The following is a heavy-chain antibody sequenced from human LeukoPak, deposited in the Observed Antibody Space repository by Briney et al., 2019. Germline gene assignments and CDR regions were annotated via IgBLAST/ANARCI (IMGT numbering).Heavy chain of an antibody. CDR1: GYNFNNYW. V-gene: IGHV5-51*01. D-gene: IGHD2-2*01. Sequence: GESLKISCKGSGYNFNNYWIGWVRQMPGKGLEWMGIIYPRDSDTRYSPSFQGQVTFSADKSISTAYLYWSSLKASDTAMYYCARQGYCSTSSCSGDDYWGQGTLVTVSS. CDR3: ARQGYCSTSSCSGDDY. J-gene: IGHJ4*02. CDR2: IYPRDSDT.